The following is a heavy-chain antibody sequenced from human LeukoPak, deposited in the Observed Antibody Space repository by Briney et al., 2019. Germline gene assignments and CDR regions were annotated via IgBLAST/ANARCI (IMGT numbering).Heavy chain of an antibody. CDR2: ISAYNGNT. D-gene: IGHD6-13*01. V-gene: IGHV1-18*01. Sequence: ASVKVSCKASGYTFTNYGISWVRQAPGQGLEWMGWISAYNGNTNYAQKLQGRVTMTTDTSTSTAYMELRSLRSDDTAVYYCARRDRVDGAAAGIRVGYYMDVWGKGTTVTVSS. CDR1: GYTFTNYG. CDR3: ARRDRVDGAAAGIRVGYYMDV. J-gene: IGHJ6*03.